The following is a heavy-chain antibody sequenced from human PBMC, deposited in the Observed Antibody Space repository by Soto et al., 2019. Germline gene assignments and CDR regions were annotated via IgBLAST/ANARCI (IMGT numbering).Heavy chain of an antibody. CDR3: SRVGCSNSKCYTRGMDV. J-gene: IGHJ6*02. Sequence: SETLSLTCTVSGGSSSGYYWSWVRQPAGKGLEWVGRIYSDGTTNYSPPLKRRVTMSLDTSKDQFSLHLNSVTAADTAVYYCSRVGCSNSKCYTRGMDVWGQGTTVTVSS. CDR1: GGSSSGYY. V-gene: IGHV4-4*07. CDR2: IYSDGTT. D-gene: IGHD2-2*01.